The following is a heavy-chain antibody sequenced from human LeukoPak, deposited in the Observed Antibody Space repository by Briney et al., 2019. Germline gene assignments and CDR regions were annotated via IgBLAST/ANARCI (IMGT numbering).Heavy chain of an antibody. V-gene: IGHV1-2*02. CDR1: GYTFTGYY. CDR2: INPNSGGT. CDR3: AKDRVQVTMVTTDWYFDI. J-gene: IGHJ2*01. Sequence: GASVKVSCKASGYTFTGYYMHWVRQAPGQGLEWMGWINPNSGGTNYAQKFQGRVTMTRDTSISTAYMELSRLRSDDTAVYYCAKDRVQVTMVTTDWYFDIWGRGTLVTVSS. D-gene: IGHD4-17*01.